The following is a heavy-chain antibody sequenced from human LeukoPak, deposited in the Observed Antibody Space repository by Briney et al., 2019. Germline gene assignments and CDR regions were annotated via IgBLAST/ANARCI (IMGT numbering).Heavy chain of an antibody. Sequence: ASVKVSCKASGYTFSGYYMHWVRQAPGQGLEWMGWINPNSGGTNYAQKFQGRVTMTRDTSISTAYMELSRLRSDDTAVYYCARALEYSSGAGLISDYWGQGTLVIVSS. J-gene: IGHJ4*02. CDR3: ARALEYSSGAGLISDY. D-gene: IGHD6-19*01. V-gene: IGHV1-2*02. CDR1: GYTFSGYY. CDR2: INPNSGGT.